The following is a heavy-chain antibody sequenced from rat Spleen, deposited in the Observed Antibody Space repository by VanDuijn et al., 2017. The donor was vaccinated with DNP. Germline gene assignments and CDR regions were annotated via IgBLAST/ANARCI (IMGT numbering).Heavy chain of an antibody. V-gene: IGHV5-25*01. CDR1: GFTFSNYY. Sequence: EVQLVESGGGLVQPGRSLKLSCVASGFTFSNYYMAWVRQAPTKGLELVAYLSTGGGNTYYRDSVKGRFTISRDNAKSTLCLKMDSLRSEDTATYYCERQCPLLLTRFAYWGHGTLVTVSS. J-gene: IGHJ3*01. CDR3: ERQCPLLLTRFAY. D-gene: IGHD1-1*01. CDR2: LSTGGGNT.